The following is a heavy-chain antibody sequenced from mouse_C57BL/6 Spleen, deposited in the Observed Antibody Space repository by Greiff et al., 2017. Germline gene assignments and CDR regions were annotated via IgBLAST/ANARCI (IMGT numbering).Heavy chain of an antibody. CDR1: GYSITSGYD. CDR3: ARRWLGYFDY. D-gene: IGHD2-3*01. Sequence: EVKLMESGPGMVKPSQSLSLTCTVTGYSITSGYDWHWIRHFPGNKLEWMGYLSYSGSTNYNPSLKSRISITHDTSKNHFFLKLNSVTTEDTATYYCARRWLGYFDYWGQGTTLTVSS. J-gene: IGHJ2*01. V-gene: IGHV3-1*01. CDR2: LSYSGST.